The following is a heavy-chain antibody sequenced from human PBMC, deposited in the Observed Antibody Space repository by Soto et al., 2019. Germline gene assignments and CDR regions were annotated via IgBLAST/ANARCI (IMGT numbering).Heavy chain of an antibody. V-gene: IGHV1-69*12. Sequence: QVQLVQSGAEVKKPGSSVKVSCKASGGTFSNYPISWVRQARGQGLEWMGGIIPIFGTVNYAQKFQGRVTITADESTLTAYLELCSLRSEDTAVYYCARGNHRWLQLWYFELWGRGTLVTVSS. J-gene: IGHJ2*01. CDR3: ARGNHRWLQLWYFEL. CDR1: GGTFSNYP. CDR2: IIPIFGTV. D-gene: IGHD5-12*01.